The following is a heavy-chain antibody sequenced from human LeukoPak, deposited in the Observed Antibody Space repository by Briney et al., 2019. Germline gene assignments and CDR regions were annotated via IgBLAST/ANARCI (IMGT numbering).Heavy chain of an antibody. V-gene: IGHV3-21*01. J-gene: IGHJ5*02. Sequence: GRSLRLSCAASGFTFSSYSMNWVRQAPGKGLEWVSSISSSSSYIYYADSVKGRFTISRDNAKNSLYLQMNSLRAEDTAVYYCARKVGATVGWFDPWGQGTLVTVSS. CDR2: ISSSSSYI. CDR3: ARKVGATVGWFDP. CDR1: GFTFSSYS. D-gene: IGHD1-26*01.